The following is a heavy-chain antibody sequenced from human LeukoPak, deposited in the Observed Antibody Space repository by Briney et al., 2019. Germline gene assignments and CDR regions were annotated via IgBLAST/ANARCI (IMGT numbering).Heavy chain of an antibody. CDR2: VSNSGAAT. V-gene: IGHV3-23*01. Sequence: GGSLRLSCAASGFTFSLSAMTWVRHPPGKGLEWVATVSNSGAATYYADSVKGRFSISRDNAKNSLYLQMNSLRAEDTAVYYCARVTSPSGYWGQGTLVTVSS. CDR3: ARVTSPSGY. D-gene: IGHD7-27*01. CDR1: GFTFSLSA. J-gene: IGHJ4*02.